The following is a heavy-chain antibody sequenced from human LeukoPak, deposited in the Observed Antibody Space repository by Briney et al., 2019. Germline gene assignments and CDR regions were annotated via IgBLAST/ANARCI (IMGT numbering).Heavy chain of an antibody. V-gene: IGHV4-39*07. CDR2: IYHSGST. CDR3: ARDEIAIGEGTTGTTDAFDI. Sequence: PSETLSLTCTVSGGLLSSSSHYWGWIRQPPGKGLEWIGYIYHSGSTYYNPSLKSRVTISVDRSKNQFSLKLSSVTAADTAVYYCARDEIAIGEGTTGTTDAFDIWGQGTMVTVSS. J-gene: IGHJ3*02. CDR1: GGLLSSSSHY. D-gene: IGHD1-1*01.